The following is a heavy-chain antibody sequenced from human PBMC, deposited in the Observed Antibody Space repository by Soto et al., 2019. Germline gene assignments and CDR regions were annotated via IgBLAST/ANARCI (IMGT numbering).Heavy chain of an antibody. J-gene: IGHJ4*02. D-gene: IGHD5-12*01. CDR3: ARAGYSGYDLGSAQFDY. CDR2: INPSGGST. V-gene: IGHV1-46*01. Sequence: QVQLVQSGAEVKKPGASVKVSCKASGYTFTSYYMHWVRQAPGQGLEWMGIINPSGGSTSYAQKFQCRVTMTRDTPTSTVYVERSSLRSEVAAVYYCARAGYSGYDLGSAQFDYWGQGTLVTVSS. CDR1: GYTFTSYY.